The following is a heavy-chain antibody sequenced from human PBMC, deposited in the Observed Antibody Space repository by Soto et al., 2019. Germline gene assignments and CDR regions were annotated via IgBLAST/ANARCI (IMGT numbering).Heavy chain of an antibody. CDR1: GFTFSSYG. CDR3: AKAGGDYRIDY. Sequence: GGSLRLSCAASGFTFSSYGVHWVRQAPGKGLEWVAVISYDGSNKYYADSVKGRFTISRDNSKNTLYLQMNSLRAEDTALYYCAKAGGDYRIDYWGQGTLVTVS. CDR2: ISYDGSNK. D-gene: IGHD4-17*01. J-gene: IGHJ4*02. V-gene: IGHV3-30*18.